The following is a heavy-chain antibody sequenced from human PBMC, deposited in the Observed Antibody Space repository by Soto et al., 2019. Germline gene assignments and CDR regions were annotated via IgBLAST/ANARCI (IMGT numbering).Heavy chain of an antibody. D-gene: IGHD6-19*01. CDR2: INAGNGNR. J-gene: IGHJ4*02. CDR1: GYTFTSYG. Sequence: QVQLVQSGAEVKKPGASVKVSCKASGYTFTSYGMNWVRQAPGQRLEWMGWINAGNGNRKYSQKFQGRVTITRDTSASTAYMELSSLRSEDTTVYYCARDLGGWTDYWGQGTLVTVSS. CDR3: ARDLGGWTDY. V-gene: IGHV1-3*01.